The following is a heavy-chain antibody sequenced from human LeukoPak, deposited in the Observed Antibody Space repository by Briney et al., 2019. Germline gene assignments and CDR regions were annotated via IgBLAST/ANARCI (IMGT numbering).Heavy chain of an antibody. Sequence: SETLSLTCTVSGDSISSYYWSWIRQPPGKGLEWIGYIYYSGSINYNPSLKSRVTISVDTSKNQFSLKLISVTAADAAVYYCAKSGEIATVTSAYCYYGMDVWGQGTTVTVSS. CDR1: GDSISSYY. CDR3: AKSGEIATVTSAYCYYGMDV. D-gene: IGHD4-17*01. J-gene: IGHJ6*02. V-gene: IGHV4-59*01. CDR2: IYYSGSI.